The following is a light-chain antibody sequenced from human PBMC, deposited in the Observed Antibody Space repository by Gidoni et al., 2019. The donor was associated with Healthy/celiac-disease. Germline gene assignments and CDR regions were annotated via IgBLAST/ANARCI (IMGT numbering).Light chain of an antibody. CDR2: GAS. CDR1: QSVSSN. Sequence: EIVMTQSPATLSVSPGERATLSCRASQSVSSNLAWYQQKPGQAPRLLIYGASTRATGIPARFSDSGSGTEFTLTISSLQSEDFAVYYGQQYNNWPAFGQGTKVEIK. CDR3: QQYNNWPA. V-gene: IGKV3D-15*01. J-gene: IGKJ1*01.